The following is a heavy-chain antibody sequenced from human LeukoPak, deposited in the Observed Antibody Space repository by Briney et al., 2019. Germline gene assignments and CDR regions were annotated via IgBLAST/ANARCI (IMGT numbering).Heavy chain of an antibody. CDR1: GYTFTNYG. D-gene: IGHD1-26*01. J-gene: IGHJ4*02. Sequence: GASVKVSCKASGYTFTNYGITWVRQAPGQGPEWLGWISTYNDNTYYAQKFQGRVTMTTDTSTSTAYMELMSLTSDDTAVYYCARSNSGSYYHFDYWGQGTLVTVSS. V-gene: IGHV1-18*01. CDR2: ISTYNDNT. CDR3: ARSNSGSYYHFDY.